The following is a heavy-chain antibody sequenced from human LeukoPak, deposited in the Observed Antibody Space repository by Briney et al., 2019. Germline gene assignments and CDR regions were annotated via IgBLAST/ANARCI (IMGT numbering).Heavy chain of an antibody. J-gene: IGHJ4*02. V-gene: IGHV3-21*01. D-gene: IGHD6-19*01. CDR2: ISSSSSYI. Sequence: GGSLRLSCAASGFTFSSYAMSGVGQAPGKGLEWGSSISSSSSYISYADSVKGRFTISRDNAKNSLYLQMNSLRAEDTAVYYCARVGSSGWYGPVDYWGQGTLVTVSS. CDR3: ARVGSSGWYGPVDY. CDR1: GFTFSSYA.